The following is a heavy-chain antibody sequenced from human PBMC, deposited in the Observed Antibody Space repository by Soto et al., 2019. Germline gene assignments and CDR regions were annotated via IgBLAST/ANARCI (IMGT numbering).Heavy chain of an antibody. CDR1: GFTFSSYW. CDR3: ASSAYFGYSNYGFDP. Sequence: GGSLRLSCAASGFTFSSYWMSWVRQAPGKGLEWVANIKQDGSEKYYVDSVKGRFTISRDNAKNSLYLQMNSLRAEDTAVYYCASSAYFGYSNYGFDPWGQGTLVTVSS. J-gene: IGHJ5*02. CDR2: IKQDGSEK. V-gene: IGHV3-7*05. D-gene: IGHD4-4*01.